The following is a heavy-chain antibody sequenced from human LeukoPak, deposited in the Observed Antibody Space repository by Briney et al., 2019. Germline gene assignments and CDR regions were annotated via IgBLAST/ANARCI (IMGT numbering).Heavy chain of an antibody. CDR2: ISYDGSNK. D-gene: IGHD3-22*01. Sequence: GGSLRLSCAASGFTFSSYGMHWVRQAPGKGLEWVAVISYDGSNKYYADSVKGRFTISRDNSKNTLYLQMNSLRAEDTAVYYCAKGGYDSAWGQGTLVTVSS. CDR1: GFTFSSYG. CDR3: AKGGYDSA. V-gene: IGHV3-30*18. J-gene: IGHJ5*02.